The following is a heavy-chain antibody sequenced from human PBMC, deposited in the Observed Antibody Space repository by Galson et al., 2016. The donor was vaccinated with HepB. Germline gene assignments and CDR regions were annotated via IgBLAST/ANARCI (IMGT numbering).Heavy chain of an antibody. V-gene: IGHV1-8*01. CDR3: ARARRITIFGVVFMTWFDP. J-gene: IGHJ5*02. CDR2: MTPNSGNT. D-gene: IGHD3-3*01. Sequence: SVKVSCKASGYTFTSYDINWVRQATGQGLEWMGWMTPNSGNTGYAQKFQGRVTMTRNTSISTAYMELSSLRTEDTAVYYCARARRITIFGVVFMTWFDPWGQGTLVTVSS. CDR1: GYTFTSYD.